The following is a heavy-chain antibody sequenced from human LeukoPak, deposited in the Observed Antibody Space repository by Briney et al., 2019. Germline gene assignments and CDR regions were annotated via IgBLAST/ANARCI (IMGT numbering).Heavy chain of an antibody. CDR3: ARGLGANIVVAGTFGY. Sequence: SETLSLTCAVYGGSFSGYYWSWIRQPPGKGLEWIGEINHSGSTNYNPSLKSRVTISVDTSKNQFSLKLSSVTAADTAVYYCARGLGANIVVAGTFGYWGQGTLVTVSS. V-gene: IGHV4-34*01. CDR2: INHSGST. CDR1: GGSFSGYY. D-gene: IGHD6-19*01. J-gene: IGHJ4*02.